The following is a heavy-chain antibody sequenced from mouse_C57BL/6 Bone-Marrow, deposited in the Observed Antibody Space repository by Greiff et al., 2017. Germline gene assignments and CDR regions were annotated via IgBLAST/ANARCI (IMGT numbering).Heavy chain of an antibody. D-gene: IGHD2-4*01. J-gene: IGHJ4*01. V-gene: IGHV1-78*01. CDR3: ARPLYDYDYAMDY. CDR2: IYPRDGST. CDR1: GYTFTDHT. Sequence: LVESDAELVKPGASVKISCKVSGYTFTDHTIHWMKQRPEQGLEWIGYIYPRDGSTKYNEKFKGKATLTADKSSSTAYMQLNSLTSEDSAVYFCARPLYDYDYAMDYWGQGTSVTVSS.